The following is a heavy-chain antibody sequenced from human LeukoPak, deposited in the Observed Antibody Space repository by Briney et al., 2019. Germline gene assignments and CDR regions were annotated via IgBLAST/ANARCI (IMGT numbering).Heavy chain of an antibody. Sequence: TSETLSLTCTVSGGSISSYYWSWIRQPPGKGLEWIGYIYYSGSTNYNPSLKSRVTISVDTSKNQFSLKLSSVTAADTAVYYCATVSGSLSLPDYYYYMDLWGKRTTVTVSS. CDR1: GGSISSYY. D-gene: IGHD1-26*01. V-gene: IGHV4-59*01. J-gene: IGHJ6*03. CDR2: IYYSGST. CDR3: ATVSGSLSLPDYYYYMDL.